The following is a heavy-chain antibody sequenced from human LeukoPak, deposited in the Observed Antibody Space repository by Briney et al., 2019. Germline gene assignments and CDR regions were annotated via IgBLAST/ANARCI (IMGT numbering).Heavy chain of an antibody. CDR3: AFILGDAFDF. J-gene: IGHJ3*01. CDR2: IYNDGST. D-gene: IGHD7-27*01. Sequence: PGGSLRLSCAASGFTVSSNYMTWVRQAPGKGLEWVSVIYNDGSTYYADSVKGRFTISRDSSRNTLYLQMNTLRAEDTAMYYCAFILGDAFDFWGQGTMVTVSS. CDR1: GFTVSSNY. V-gene: IGHV3-66*02.